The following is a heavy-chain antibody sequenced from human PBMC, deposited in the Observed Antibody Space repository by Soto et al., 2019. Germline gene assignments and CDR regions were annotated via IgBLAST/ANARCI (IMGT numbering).Heavy chain of an antibody. D-gene: IGHD2-21*01. Sequence: EVQLVESGGGLVQPGGSLRLSCAASGFTFSSYAMHWVRQAPGKGLEYVSAITSNGGNTDYASSVKGRFTIAKDNSKNPLYPQMGSLRAEDMAVYYCARRIPFGYGMDVWGQGTTVTVSS. J-gene: IGHJ6*02. CDR1: GFTFSSYA. CDR3: ARRIPFGYGMDV. CDR2: ITSNGGNT. V-gene: IGHV3-64*01.